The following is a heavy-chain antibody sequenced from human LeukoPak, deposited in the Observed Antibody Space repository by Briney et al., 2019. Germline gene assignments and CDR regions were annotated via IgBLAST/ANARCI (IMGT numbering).Heavy chain of an antibody. Sequence: GVSLRLSCAASGFTFSSYAMSWVRQAPGKGLEWVSAISGSGGSTYYADSVKGRFTISRDNSKNTLYLQMNSLRAEDTAVYYCAKDSFARYQLLKDYYYGMDVWGQGTTVTVSS. D-gene: IGHD2-2*01. CDR2: ISGSGGST. CDR3: AKDSFARYQLLKDYYYGMDV. V-gene: IGHV3-23*01. J-gene: IGHJ6*02. CDR1: GFTFSSYA.